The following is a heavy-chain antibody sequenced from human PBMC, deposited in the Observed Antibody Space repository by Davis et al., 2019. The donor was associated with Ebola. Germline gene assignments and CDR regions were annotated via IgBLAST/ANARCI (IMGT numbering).Heavy chain of an antibody. Sequence: ASVKVSCKASGYTFTSYAMHWVRQAPGQRLEWMGWINAGNGNTKYSQKLQGRVTMTEDTSTDTAYMELSSLRSEDTAVYYCATGAYCSSTSCYKIRSGYYYYYYGMDVWGQGTTVTVSS. CDR3: ATGAYCSSTSCYKIRSGYYYYYYGMDV. J-gene: IGHJ6*02. V-gene: IGHV1-3*01. D-gene: IGHD2-2*02. CDR1: GYTFTSYA. CDR2: INAGNGNT.